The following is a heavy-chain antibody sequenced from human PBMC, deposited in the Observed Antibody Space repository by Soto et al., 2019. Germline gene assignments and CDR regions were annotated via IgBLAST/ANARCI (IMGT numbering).Heavy chain of an antibody. CDR3: AKGQQLDWFDP. CDR1: GFTFSSYG. Sequence: GGSLRLSCAASGFTFSSYGMHWVRQAPGKGLEWVAVISYDGSNKYYADSVKGRFTISRDNSKNTLYLQMNSLRAEDTAVYYCAKGQQLDWFDPWGQGTLVTVSS. CDR2: ISYDGSNK. J-gene: IGHJ5*02. V-gene: IGHV3-30*18. D-gene: IGHD6-6*01.